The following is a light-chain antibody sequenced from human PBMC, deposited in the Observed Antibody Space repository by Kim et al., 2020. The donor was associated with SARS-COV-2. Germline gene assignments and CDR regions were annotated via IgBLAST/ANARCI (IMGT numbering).Light chain of an antibody. CDR3: QQYDNWPPYT. V-gene: IGKV3-15*01. Sequence: PGERATLSCRASQSVSCKLAWYQLRPGQAPRLLIYGASTRATGIPARFSGTGSVTEFTLTISSLQSEDFAVYYWQQYDNWPPYTFGQGTKLEI. CDR1: QSVSCK. CDR2: GAS. J-gene: IGKJ2*01.